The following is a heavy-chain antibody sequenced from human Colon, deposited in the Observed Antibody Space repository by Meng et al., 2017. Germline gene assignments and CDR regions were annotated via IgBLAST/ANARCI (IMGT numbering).Heavy chain of an antibody. Sequence: SETLSLTCAVYGGTFSGYYWSWIRQPPGKGLEWIGEINHSGSTNYNPSLKSRVTISVDTSKNHFSLKLSSVTAADTAVYYCAQGWGVFDYWGQGTLVTVSS. CDR2: INHSGST. J-gene: IGHJ4*02. CDR3: AQGWGVFDY. CDR1: GGTFSGYY. D-gene: IGHD3-16*01. V-gene: IGHV4-34*08.